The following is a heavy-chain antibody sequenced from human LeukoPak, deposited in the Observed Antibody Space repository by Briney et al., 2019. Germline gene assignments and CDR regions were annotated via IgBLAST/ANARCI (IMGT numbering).Heavy chain of an antibody. Sequence: SVKVSCKASGGTFSSYAISWVRQALGQGLEWMGRIIPIFGTANYAQKFQGRVTITTDESTSTAYMELSSLRSEDTAVYYCARRDGYCSSTSCYMSSESFDYWGQGTLVTVSS. CDR1: GGTFSSYA. V-gene: IGHV1-69*05. CDR3: ARRDGYCSSTSCYMSSESFDY. D-gene: IGHD2-2*02. J-gene: IGHJ4*02. CDR2: IIPIFGTA.